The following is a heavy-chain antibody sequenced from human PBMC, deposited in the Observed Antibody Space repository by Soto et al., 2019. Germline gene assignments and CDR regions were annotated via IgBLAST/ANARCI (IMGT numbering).Heavy chain of an antibody. Sequence: SETLSLTCTVSGGSISGYYWRWIRQPPGKGLEWIGIIYYSGNTYYKPSLKSRASMSVDTSKNQFSLNLTSVTAADSAFYYCASGYGYPLDYWGQGTLVTVSS. D-gene: IGHD5-12*01. CDR3: ASGYGYPLDY. CDR1: GGSISGYY. V-gene: IGHV4-59*04. CDR2: IYYSGNT. J-gene: IGHJ4*02.